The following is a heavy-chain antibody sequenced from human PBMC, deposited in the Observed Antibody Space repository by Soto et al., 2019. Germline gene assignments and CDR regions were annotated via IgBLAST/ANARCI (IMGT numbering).Heavy chain of an antibody. D-gene: IGHD6-19*01. Sequence: GGSLRLSCAASGFTFSSYAMSWVRQAPGKWLEWVSAISGSGGSTYYADSVKGRFTISRDNSKNTLYLQMNSLRAEDTAVYYCAKDAESSGWLLYYFDYWGQGTLVTVSS. J-gene: IGHJ4*02. CDR2: ISGSGGST. CDR3: AKDAESSGWLLYYFDY. CDR1: GFTFSSYA. V-gene: IGHV3-23*01.